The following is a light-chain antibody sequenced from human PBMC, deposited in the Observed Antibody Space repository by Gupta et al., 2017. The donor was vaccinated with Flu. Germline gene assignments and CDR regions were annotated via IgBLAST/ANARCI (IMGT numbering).Light chain of an antibody. CDR3: QAWDRSTVV. J-gene: IGLJ2*01. CDR1: KLGAKY. CDR2: QDN. Sequence: YVLIQPPSVSVSPGQTASITCSGDKLGAKYVCWYQQKPGQPPVLVMFQDNNRPSQIPERFSSSNSGNTATLTISGTQAMDEADYYCQAWDRSTVVFGGGTRLTVL. V-gene: IGLV3-1*01.